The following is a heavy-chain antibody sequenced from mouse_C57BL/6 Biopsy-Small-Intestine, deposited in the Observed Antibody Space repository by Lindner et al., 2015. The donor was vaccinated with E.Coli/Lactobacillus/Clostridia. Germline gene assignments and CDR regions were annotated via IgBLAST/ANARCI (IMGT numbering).Heavy chain of an antibody. V-gene: IGHV1S12*01. D-gene: IGHD1-1*01. CDR3: ARHFGVVKDYYYFYALDA. J-gene: IGHJ1*01. CDR2: INPSGGSA. Sequence: SVKVSCKASGYSLSNYYIHWVRRAPGQGPEWMGQINPSGGSATYAQKFLGRVTMTRDTSTHTVYMELSRLRSDDTAVYYCARHFGVVKDYYYFYALDAWGQGTTVTVSS. CDR1: GYSLSNYY.